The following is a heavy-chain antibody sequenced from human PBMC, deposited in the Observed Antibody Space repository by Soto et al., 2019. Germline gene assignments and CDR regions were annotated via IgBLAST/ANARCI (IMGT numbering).Heavy chain of an antibody. CDR1: GYTFRSYD. V-gene: IGHV1-8*01. CDR2: VNPTTGNT. D-gene: IGHD2-8*01. CDR3: MRAYLAQCIDF. J-gene: IGHJ4*02. Sequence: QVQLVQSGAEVTKPGASVKVSCTGSGYTFRSYDSHWVRQATGQGLEWMGWVNPTTGNTEYAQKFQGKVATTRGVPISSTFMAVNSLPSGVKDINHCMRAYLAQCIDFWGQGNVVSVSS.